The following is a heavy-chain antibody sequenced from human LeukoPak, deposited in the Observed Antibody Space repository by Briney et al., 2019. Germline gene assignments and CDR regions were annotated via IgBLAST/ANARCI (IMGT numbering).Heavy chain of an antibody. V-gene: IGHV4-59*08. CDR3: ARHPEMATQPDHYYYYGMDV. D-gene: IGHD5-24*01. Sequence: SETLSLTCTVSGGSISSYYWSWIRQPPGKGLEWIGYIYYSGSTNYNPSLKSRVTISVDTSRNLFSLRLSSVTAADTAVYYCARHPEMATQPDHYYYYGMDVWGQGTTVTVS. CDR1: GGSISSYY. CDR2: IYYSGST. J-gene: IGHJ6*02.